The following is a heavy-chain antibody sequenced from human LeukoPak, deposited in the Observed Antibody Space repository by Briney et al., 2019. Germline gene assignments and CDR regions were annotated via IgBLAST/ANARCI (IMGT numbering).Heavy chain of an antibody. J-gene: IGHJ4*02. D-gene: IGHD5-18*01. Sequence: SETLSLTCTVSGASVSSNGYYWNWIRQPPGKGLEWIGEINHSGSTNYNPSLKSRVTISVDTSKNQFSLKLSSVTAADTAVYYCARGLRLGVQLWLLRSPFDYWGQGTLVTVSS. CDR1: GASVSSNGYY. CDR3: ARGLRLGVQLWLLRSPFDY. CDR2: INHSGST. V-gene: IGHV4-34*01.